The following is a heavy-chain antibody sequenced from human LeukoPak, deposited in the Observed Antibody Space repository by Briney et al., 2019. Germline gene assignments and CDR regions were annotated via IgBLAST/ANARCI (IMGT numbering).Heavy chain of an antibody. CDR1: GFTLRSYT. CDR3: AKGGEYYYGMDV. CDR2: IGISSNKI. Sequence: GGSLRLSCAASGFTLRSYTMNWVRQAPGKGLEWVSSIGISSNKIYYADSVKGRFIISRDNAKNSVYLQMNSLRAEDTAVYYCAKGGEYYYGMDVWGQGTTVTVSS. J-gene: IGHJ6*02. D-gene: IGHD2-21*01. V-gene: IGHV3-21*01.